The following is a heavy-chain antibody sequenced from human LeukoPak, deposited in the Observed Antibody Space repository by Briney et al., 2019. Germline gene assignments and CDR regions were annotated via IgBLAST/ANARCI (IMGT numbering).Heavy chain of an antibody. V-gene: IGHV4-61*01. D-gene: IGHD6-19*01. CDR2: IYYSGST. CDR3: ARDPKSAVGYYYYGMEV. Sequence: PSETLSLTCTVSGGSVSSGSYYWSWIRQPPGKGLEWIGYIYYSGSTNYNPSLKSRVTISLDTSKNQFSLKLSSVTAADTAVYFCARDPKSAVGYYYYGMEVWGQGTTVTVSS. J-gene: IGHJ6*02. CDR1: GGSVSSGSYY.